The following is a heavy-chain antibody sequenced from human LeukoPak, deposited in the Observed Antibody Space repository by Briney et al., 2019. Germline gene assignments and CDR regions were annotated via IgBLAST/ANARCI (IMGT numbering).Heavy chain of an antibody. CDR2: INHSGST. V-gene: IGHV4-34*01. CDR1: GWSFSGFY. Sequence: PFGTPSPTRAVYGWSFSGFYWSWIPPPPGKGLGWIGEINHSGSTNYNPSLKSRVTISVDTSKNQFSLKLSSVTAADTAVYYCARWNTAMVTLDYWGQGTLVTVSS. J-gene: IGHJ4*02. CDR3: ARWNTAMVTLDY. D-gene: IGHD5-18*01.